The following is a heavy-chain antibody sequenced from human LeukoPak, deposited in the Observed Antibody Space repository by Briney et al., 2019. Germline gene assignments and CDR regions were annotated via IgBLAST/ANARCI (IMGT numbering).Heavy chain of an antibody. CDR3: ARDLVVVGTDAFDI. V-gene: IGHV3-48*04. Sequence: WGSLRLSCAASGFTFSSYSMNWVRQAPGKGLEWVSYISSSSSTIYYADSVKGRFTISRDNAKNSLYLQMNSLRAEDTAVYYCARDLVVVGTDAFDIWGQGTMVTVSS. J-gene: IGHJ3*02. D-gene: IGHD2-15*01. CDR2: ISSSSSTI. CDR1: GFTFSSYS.